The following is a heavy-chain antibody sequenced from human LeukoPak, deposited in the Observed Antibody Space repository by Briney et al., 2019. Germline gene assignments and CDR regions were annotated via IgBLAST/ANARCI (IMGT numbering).Heavy chain of an antibody. D-gene: IGHD1-1*01. J-gene: IGHJ4*02. CDR3: ARGRRRPGPIRGAAFDY. CDR1: GGSFSGYY. CDR2: INHSGST. Sequence: SETLSLTCAVYGGSFSGYYWSWIRQPPGKGLEWIGEINHSGSTNYNPSLKSRVTISVDTSKNQFSLKLSSVTAADTAVYYCARGRRRPGPIRGAAFDYWGQGTLVTVSS. V-gene: IGHV4-34*01.